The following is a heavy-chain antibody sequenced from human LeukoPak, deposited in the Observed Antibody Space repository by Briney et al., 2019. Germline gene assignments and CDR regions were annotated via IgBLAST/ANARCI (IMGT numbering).Heavy chain of an antibody. CDR3: ARQTRYFDWRIHSDYFDY. Sequence: SETLSLTCTVSGYSISSGYYWGWIRQPPGKGLEWIGSIYHSGSTYYNPSLKSRVTISVDTSKNQFSLKLSSVSAADTAVYYCARQTRYFDWRIHSDYFDYWGQGTLVTVSS. D-gene: IGHD3-9*01. J-gene: IGHJ4*02. V-gene: IGHV4-38-2*02. CDR2: IYHSGST. CDR1: GYSISSGYY.